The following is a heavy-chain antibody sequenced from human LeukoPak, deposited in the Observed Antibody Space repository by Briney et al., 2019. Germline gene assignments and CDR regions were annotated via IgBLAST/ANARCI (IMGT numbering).Heavy chain of an antibody. CDR2: ISWNSGSI. CDR3: ARRARSSSPHPNDY. CDR1: GFTFDDYA. D-gene: IGHD6-6*01. Sequence: GGSLRLSCAASGFTFDDYAMHWVRQAPGKGLEWVSGISWNSGSIGYADSVKGRFTISRDNAKNSLYLQMNSLRAEDTAVYYCARRARSSSPHPNDYWGQGTLVTVSS. V-gene: IGHV3-9*01. J-gene: IGHJ4*02.